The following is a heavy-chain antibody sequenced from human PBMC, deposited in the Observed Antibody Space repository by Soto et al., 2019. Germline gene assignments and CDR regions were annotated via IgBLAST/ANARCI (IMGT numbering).Heavy chain of an antibody. CDR1: GFTFSRSA. CDR3: AKDGATRAWFGP. V-gene: IGHV3-23*01. D-gene: IGHD1-26*01. Sequence: EVQLLESGGGLVQPGGSLRLSCAASGFTFSRSAMNWVRQAPGKGLEWVSLISDTGDNTYYADSVKGQFTIFRDNSENKLYLQMNSLRAEDTVVYYCAKDGATRAWFGPWGQGTLVTVSS. CDR2: ISDTGDNT. J-gene: IGHJ5*02.